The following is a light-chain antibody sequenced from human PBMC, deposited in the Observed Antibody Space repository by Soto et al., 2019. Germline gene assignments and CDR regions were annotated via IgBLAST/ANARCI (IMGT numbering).Light chain of an antibody. J-gene: IGLJ1*01. CDR3: QSYDSSLSGWV. V-gene: IGLV1-40*01. CDR2: GNN. CDR1: SSSIGAGYD. Sequence: QSVLTQPPSVSGAPGQRVTISCTGSSSSIGAGYDVHWYQQLPGTAPKLLIFGNNNRPSGVPDRFSVSKSGTSASLAISGLQAEDEADYYCQSYDSSLSGWVFGTGTKVTVL.